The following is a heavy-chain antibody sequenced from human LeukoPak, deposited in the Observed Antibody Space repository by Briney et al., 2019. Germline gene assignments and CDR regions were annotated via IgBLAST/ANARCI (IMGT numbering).Heavy chain of an antibody. CDR1: GFTFSSYW. D-gene: IGHD6-13*01. J-gene: IGHJ6*02. CDR2: IKEDGSEK. Sequence: QPGGSLRLSCAASGFTFSSYWMTWVRQAPGKGLEWVATIKEDGSEKYYVDSVKGRFTISRDNAKSSLYLQMNSLRAEDTAVYYCSRHTSSWHAMDVWGQGTTVTVSS. CDR3: SRHTSSWHAMDV. V-gene: IGHV3-7*02.